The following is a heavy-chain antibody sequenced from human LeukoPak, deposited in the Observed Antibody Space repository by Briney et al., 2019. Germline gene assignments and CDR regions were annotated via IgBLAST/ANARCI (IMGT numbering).Heavy chain of an antibody. J-gene: IGHJ5*02. CDR3: GWNLQSGWTSAFDP. CDR2: ISSSSSYI. V-gene: IGHV3-21*01. Sequence: PGGSLRLTCTGSGFTFSSYSSNWVRQAPGKGLEWVSSISSSSSYIYYADSVKGRFTISRDNPKNTLYLQMTSLRVDDTAVYYCGWNLQSGWTSAFDPWGQGTLVIVSS. D-gene: IGHD1-1*01. CDR1: GFTFSSYS.